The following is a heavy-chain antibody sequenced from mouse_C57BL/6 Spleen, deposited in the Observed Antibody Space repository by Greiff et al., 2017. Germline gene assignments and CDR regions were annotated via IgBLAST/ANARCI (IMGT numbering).Heavy chain of an antibody. CDR1: GYTFTDYY. CDR3: ARTPSSYYFDY. CDR2: IGPGSGST. J-gene: IGHJ2*01. Sequence: QVQLKESGAELVKPGASVKISCKASGYTFTDYYINWVKQRPGQGLEWIGQIGPGSGSTNYNEKFKGKATFTADTSSNTAYMQLSSLTTEDSAIYYCARTPSSYYFDYWGQGTTLTVSS. V-gene: IGHV1-77*01.